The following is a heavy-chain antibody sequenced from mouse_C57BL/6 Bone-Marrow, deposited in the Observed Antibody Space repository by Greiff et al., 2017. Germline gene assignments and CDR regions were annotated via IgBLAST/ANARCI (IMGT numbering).Heavy chain of an antibody. Sequence: EVQVVESGGDLVKPGGSLKLSCAASGFTFSSYGMSWVRQTPDKRLEWVATISSGGSYTYYPDSVKGRFTISRYNAKNTLYLQMSSLKSEDTAMYYCARLRLLRFAYWGQGTLVTVSA. V-gene: IGHV5-6*01. D-gene: IGHD1-1*01. CDR1: GFTFSSYG. CDR2: ISSGGSYT. CDR3: ARLRLLRFAY. J-gene: IGHJ3*01.